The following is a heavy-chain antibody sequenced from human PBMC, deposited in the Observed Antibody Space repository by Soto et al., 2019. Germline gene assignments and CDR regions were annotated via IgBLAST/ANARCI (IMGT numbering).Heavy chain of an antibody. CDR2: ISAHNGYT. J-gene: IGHJ4*02. CDR3: ARDGLSPGTHRVDY. D-gene: IGHD1-1*01. V-gene: IGHV1-18*04. Sequence: QVQLVQSGAEVKKPGASLKVSCKPSGYTFTSYGICWLRQAPGQGLEWLGWISAHNGYTKYAQKFQGRVTMTTDTSTRTAYMELRSLRSDVSAVYYCARDGLSPGTHRVDYWGQGTLVTVSS. CDR1: GYTFTSYG.